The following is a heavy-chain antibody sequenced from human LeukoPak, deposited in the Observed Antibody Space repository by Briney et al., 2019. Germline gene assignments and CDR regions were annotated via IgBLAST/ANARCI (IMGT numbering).Heavy chain of an antibody. V-gene: IGHV3-7*01. CDR3: ARVRCSSNSCFPDY. Sequence: GGSLRLSCAASGFTFSTYWMSWVRQAPGKGLEWVANIKQDGSDKYYVDSVKGRFTISRDNAKNSLFLQMNSLRAEDTAVYYCARVRCSSNSCFPDYWGQGTLVTVSA. J-gene: IGHJ4*02. CDR2: IKQDGSDK. CDR1: GFTFSTYW. D-gene: IGHD2-2*01.